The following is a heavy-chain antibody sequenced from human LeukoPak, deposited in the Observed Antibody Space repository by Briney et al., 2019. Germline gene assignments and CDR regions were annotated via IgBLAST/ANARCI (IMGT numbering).Heavy chain of an antibody. CDR3: ARCEDY. CDR1: GFAFSSYW. J-gene: IGHJ4*02. V-gene: IGHV3-7*01. CDR2: IKTDGSEK. Sequence: GGSLRLSCAASGFAFSSYWMSWVRRAPGKGLEWVASIKTDGSEKYYLDSVKGRFTISRDNAKNSLFLQMNSLRDEDTAVYYCARCEDYWGQGTLVTVSS.